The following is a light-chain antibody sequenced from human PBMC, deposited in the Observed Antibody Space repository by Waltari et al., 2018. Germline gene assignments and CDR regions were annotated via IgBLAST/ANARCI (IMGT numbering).Light chain of an antibody. J-gene: IGKJ2*01. CDR3: QQYSSFST. CDR1: QSVGTW. Sequence: DIQMTQSPSTLSASVGDRVTISCRASQSVGTWLAWYQQKPGKAPKLLIYMASSLESGVPSRVSGGGSDKEFTLTISSPQPDDFASYSCQQYSSFSTFGEGTKV. CDR2: MAS. V-gene: IGKV1-5*03.